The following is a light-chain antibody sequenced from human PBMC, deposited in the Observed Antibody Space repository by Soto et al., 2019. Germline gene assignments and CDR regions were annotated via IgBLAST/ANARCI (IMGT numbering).Light chain of an antibody. Sequence: QSVLIQPPSASGSPGQSVTISCTGTRRDIGGYDFVSWYQQHPGKAPKLLISEVTKRPSGVPDRFSGSKSCNTASLTISGLQSDDEADYYCCPFAGGTNLVFGTGTKVTVL. J-gene: IGLJ1*01. V-gene: IGLV2-8*01. CDR2: EVT. CDR3: CPFAGGTNLV. CDR1: RRDIGGYDF.